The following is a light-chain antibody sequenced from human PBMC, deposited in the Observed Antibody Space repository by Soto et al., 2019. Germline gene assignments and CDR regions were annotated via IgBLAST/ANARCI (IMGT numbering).Light chain of an antibody. CDR2: GVS. Sequence: EIVLTQTPLSLSVTPGQPASISCRSSQSLLYSDGKTYLYWYLQKAGQPPQLLIYGVSNRFSGVPDRFSGSGSGTDFTLKISRVEAEDVGVYYCMQNVQAPWTFGQGTKVEIK. CDR3: MQNVQAPWT. J-gene: IGKJ1*01. V-gene: IGKV2D-29*01. CDR1: QSLLYSDGKTY.